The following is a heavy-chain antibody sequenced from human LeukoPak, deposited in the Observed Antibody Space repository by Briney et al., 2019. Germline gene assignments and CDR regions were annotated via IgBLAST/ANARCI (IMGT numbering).Heavy chain of an antibody. V-gene: IGHV4-38-2*02. D-gene: IGHD3-22*01. Sequence: SETLSLTCAVSGYSISSAYYWGWIRQPPGKGLEWIGSIYHSGSTYYNPSLKSRVTILVDTSKNQFSLKLSSVTAADTAVYYCARESYDSSVSLDAFDIWGQGTMVTVSP. J-gene: IGHJ3*02. CDR1: GYSISSAYY. CDR3: ARESYDSSVSLDAFDI. CDR2: IYHSGST.